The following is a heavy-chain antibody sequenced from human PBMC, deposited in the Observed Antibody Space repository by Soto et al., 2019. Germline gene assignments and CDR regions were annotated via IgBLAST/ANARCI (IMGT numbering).Heavy chain of an antibody. CDR2: VYADGAT. J-gene: IGHJ4*02. CDR3: ARSGGGLDY. D-gene: IGHD3-10*01. CDR1: GFTVSKYH. V-gene: IGHV3-66*01. Sequence: GGSLRLSCAASGFTVSKYHMTWVRQAPGKGLEWVSAVYADGATSHADSVKDRFTVSRDNSRNTLNLQMSGLRAEDTAVYYCARSGGGLDYWGQGTLVTVSS.